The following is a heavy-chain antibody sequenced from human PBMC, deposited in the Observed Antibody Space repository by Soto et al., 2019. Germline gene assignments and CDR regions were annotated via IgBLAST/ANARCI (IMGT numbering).Heavy chain of an antibody. CDR1: GGSFSGYY. J-gene: IGHJ5*02. Sequence: QVQLQQWGAGLLKPSETLSLTCAVYGGSFSGYYWSWIRQPPGKGLEWIGEINHSGSTNYNPSLKSRVTISVDTSKNQFSLKLSSVTAADTAVYYCARDGVAARHHLDPWGQGTLVTVSS. V-gene: IGHV4-34*01. CDR2: INHSGST. D-gene: IGHD3-3*01. CDR3: ARDGVAARHHLDP.